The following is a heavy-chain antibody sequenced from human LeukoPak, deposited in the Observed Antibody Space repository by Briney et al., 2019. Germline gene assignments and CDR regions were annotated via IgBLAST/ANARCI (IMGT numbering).Heavy chain of an antibody. D-gene: IGHD3-10*01. CDR2: IYYSGST. V-gene: IGHV4-39*01. J-gene: IGHJ4*02. CDR3: ASFTRIAGRNAY. CDR1: GGSISSSSYY. Sequence: SETLSLTCTVSGGSISSSSYYWGWIRQAPGKGLEWIGSIYYSGSTYYNPSLKSRVTISVDTSKNQFSLKLSSVTAADTAVYYCASFTRIAGRNAYLGQGSLVTVSS.